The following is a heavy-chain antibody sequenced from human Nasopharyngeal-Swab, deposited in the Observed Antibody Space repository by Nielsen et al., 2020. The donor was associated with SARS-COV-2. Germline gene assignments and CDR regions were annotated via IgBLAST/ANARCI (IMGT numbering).Heavy chain of an antibody. CDR3: ARDGTGTTRKNGWFDP. Sequence: GESLKISCAASGFTVSSNYMSWVRQAPGKGLEWVSVIYSGGSTYYAGSVKGRFTISRDNSKNTLYLQMNSLRAEDTAVHYCARDGTGTTRKNGWFDPWGQGTLVTVSS. V-gene: IGHV3-66*01. CDR1: GFTVSSNY. J-gene: IGHJ5*02. CDR2: IYSGGST. D-gene: IGHD1-1*01.